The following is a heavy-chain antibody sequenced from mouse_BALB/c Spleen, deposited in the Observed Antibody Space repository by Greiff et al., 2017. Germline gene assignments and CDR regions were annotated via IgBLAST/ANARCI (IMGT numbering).Heavy chain of an antibody. CDR3: ARDSHYYGPFAY. J-gene: IGHJ3*01. Sequence: EVQLQESGPGLVKPSQSLSLTCSVTGYSITSGYYWNWIRQFPGNKLEWMGYISYDGSNNYNPSLKNRISSTRDTSKNQFFLKFNSVTTEDTATYYCARDSHYYGPFAYWGQGTLVTVSA. CDR1: GYSITSGYY. D-gene: IGHD1-2*01. V-gene: IGHV3-6*02. CDR2: ISYDGSN.